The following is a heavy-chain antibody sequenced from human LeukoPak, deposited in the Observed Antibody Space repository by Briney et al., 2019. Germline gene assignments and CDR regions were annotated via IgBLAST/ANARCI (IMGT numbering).Heavy chain of an antibody. CDR3: ANPPTVTTIRFDP. D-gene: IGHD4-17*01. J-gene: IGHJ5*02. V-gene: IGHV3-23*01. CDR2: ISGSGGST. Sequence: GGSLRLSCAASGFTSSSYWMSWVRQAPGKGLEWVSDISGSGGSTYYADAVKGRFTISRDNSKNTLYLQMNSLRAEDTAVYYCANPPTVTTIRFDPWGQGTLVTVSS. CDR1: GFTSSSYW.